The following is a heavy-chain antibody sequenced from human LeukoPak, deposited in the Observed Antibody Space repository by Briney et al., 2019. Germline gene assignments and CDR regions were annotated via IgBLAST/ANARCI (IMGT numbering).Heavy chain of an antibody. D-gene: IGHD4-17*01. CDR3: ARMTTVTHY. J-gene: IGHJ4*02. CDR1: GFTFSNYE. CDR2: ISSNAASI. V-gene: IGHV3-48*03. Sequence: GGSLRLSCAASGFTFSNYEMSWVRQAPGKGLEWVSYISSNAASIYYADSVQGRFTISRHNAKNSLYLQMNSQRAEDTAVYYCARMTTVTHYWGQGTLVTVSS.